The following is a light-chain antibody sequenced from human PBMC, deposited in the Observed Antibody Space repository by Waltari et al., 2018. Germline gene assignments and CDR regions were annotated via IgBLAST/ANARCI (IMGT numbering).Light chain of an antibody. J-gene: IGKJ2*03. CDR1: QSVSSN. CDR3: QQYNDWYS. Sequence: EKVMTQSPATLSVSPGEVVTLSCRASQSVSSNVAWYQHRPGQAPRLLINDASTRASGIPARFSGSWSGTEFTLTISGLQSEDCALYYCQQYNDWYSFGQGTKLEIK. CDR2: DAS. V-gene: IGKV3-15*01.